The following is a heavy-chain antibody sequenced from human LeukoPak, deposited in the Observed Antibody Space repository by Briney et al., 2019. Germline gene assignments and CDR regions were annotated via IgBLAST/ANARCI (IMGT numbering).Heavy chain of an antibody. D-gene: IGHD3/OR15-3a*01. J-gene: IGHJ4*02. Sequence: GGSLRLSCAASGFTFNRYRMNWVRQAPGKGLEWVAAISNSASTLYYADSVKGRFTISRDNAKTSLYLQMDSLRAEDTAIYYCARLPTDSHPDVDYWGQGTLVTVSS. CDR1: GFTFNRYR. CDR3: ARLPTDSHPDVDY. V-gene: IGHV3-48*01. CDR2: ISNSASTL.